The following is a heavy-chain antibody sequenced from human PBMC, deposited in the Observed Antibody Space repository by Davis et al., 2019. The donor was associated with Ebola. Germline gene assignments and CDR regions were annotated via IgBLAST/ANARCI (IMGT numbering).Heavy chain of an antibody. CDR1: GGTFSSYA. CDR2: IIPIFGTA. CDR3: ARGLWFGELLYYYYGMDV. V-gene: IGHV1-69*06. J-gene: IGHJ6*02. Sequence: AASVKVSCKASGGTFSSYAISWVRQAPGQGLEWMGGIIPIFGTANYAQKFQGRVTITADKSTSTAYMELSSLRSEDTAVYYCARGLWFGELLYYYYGMDVWGQGTTVTVSS. D-gene: IGHD3-10*01.